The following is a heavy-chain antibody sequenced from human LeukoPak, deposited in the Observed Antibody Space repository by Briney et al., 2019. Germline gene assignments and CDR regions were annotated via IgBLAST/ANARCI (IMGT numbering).Heavy chain of an antibody. CDR2: ISGSGGST. Sequence: GGSLRLSCAASGFTFSSYGMHWVRQAPGKGLEWVSAISGSGGSTYYADSVKGRFTISRDNSKNTLYLQMNSLRAEDTAVYYCAKGNDFWSGYLDWGQGTLVTVSS. J-gene: IGHJ4*02. CDR1: GFTFSSYG. V-gene: IGHV3-23*01. D-gene: IGHD3-3*01. CDR3: AKGNDFWSGYLD.